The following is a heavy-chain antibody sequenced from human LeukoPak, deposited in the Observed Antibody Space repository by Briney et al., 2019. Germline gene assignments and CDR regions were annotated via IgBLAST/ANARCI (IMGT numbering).Heavy chain of an antibody. CDR1: GFTFTSYA. V-gene: IGHV3-53*01. CDR2: IYSGGST. J-gene: IGHJ3*02. Sequence: GGSLRLSCAASGFTFTSYAMGWVRQAPGKGLEWVSVIYSGGSTYYADSVKGRFTISRDNSKNTLYLQMNSLRAEDTAVYYCARLMEYYYDSSGTDAFDIWGQGTMVTVSS. CDR3: ARLMEYYYDSSGTDAFDI. D-gene: IGHD3-22*01.